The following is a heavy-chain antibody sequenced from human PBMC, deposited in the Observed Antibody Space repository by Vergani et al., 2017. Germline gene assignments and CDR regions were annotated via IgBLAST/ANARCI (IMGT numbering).Heavy chain of an antibody. J-gene: IGHJ2*01. CDR1: GDSIISRSYY. CDR2: IDNSGNG. CDR3: ASGKYYSDSTSHFRGRYFDV. Sequence: QMQLQESGPGLVKASETLSLTCTVSGDSIISRSYYWGWIRQPPGKGLEWIGSIDNSGNGDSSSSLKSRVIISADPSKNQFSLRLTSVPAADPAVYYFASGKYYSDSTSHFRGRYFDVWGRGTLVTVPS. D-gene: IGHD3-16*01. V-gene: IGHV4-39*01.